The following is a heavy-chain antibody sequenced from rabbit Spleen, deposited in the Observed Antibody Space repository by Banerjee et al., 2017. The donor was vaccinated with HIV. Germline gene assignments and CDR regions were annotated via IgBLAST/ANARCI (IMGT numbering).Heavy chain of an antibody. CDR1: GFSFSSGYW. Sequence: QSLEESGGDLVKPGASLTLTYTASGFSFSSGYWIYWVRQAPGKGLELIACIYTRSGTTYYASWAKGRFTISKTSSTTMTLQMTSLTAADTATYFCASAVSFSSYGMDLWGRAPSSPS. V-gene: IGHV1S40*01. D-gene: IGHD5-1*01. CDR2: IYTRSGTT. CDR3: ASAVSFSSYGMDL. J-gene: IGHJ6*01.